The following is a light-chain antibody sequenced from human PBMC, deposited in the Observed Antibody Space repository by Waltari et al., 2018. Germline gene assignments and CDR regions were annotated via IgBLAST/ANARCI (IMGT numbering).Light chain of an antibody. Sequence: IQLTQSPSSLSASVGNRFTITCRARQGVNVYLAWYQQKPGKAPKLLIYAASTLQSGVSSRFSGSGSGTDFTLTINSLQPEDIATYYCQQFNASPRTFGQGTNVEIK. CDR1: QGVNVY. V-gene: IGKV1-9*01. J-gene: IGKJ1*01. CDR2: AAS. CDR3: QQFNASPRT.